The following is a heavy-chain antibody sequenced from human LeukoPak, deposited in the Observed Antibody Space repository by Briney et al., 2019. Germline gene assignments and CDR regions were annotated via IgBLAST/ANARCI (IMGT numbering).Heavy chain of an antibody. CDR3: VKALGSTGDYYYYYGMDV. J-gene: IGHJ6*02. Sequence: PGGSLRLSCSASGFTFSSYAMHWVRQAPGRGLEYVSAISSNGGSTYYADSVKGRLTISRDNSKNTLYLQMSSLRAEDTAVYYCVKALGSTGDYYYYYGMDVWGQGTTVTVSS. CDR2: ISSNGGST. CDR1: GFTFSSYA. D-gene: IGHD1-26*01. V-gene: IGHV3-64D*09.